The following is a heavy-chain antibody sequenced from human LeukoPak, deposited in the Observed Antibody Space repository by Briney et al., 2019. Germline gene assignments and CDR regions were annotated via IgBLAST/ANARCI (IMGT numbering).Heavy chain of an antibody. CDR3: ASTPKFVLWLGGVY. CDR2: IYYSGST. D-gene: IGHD3-10*01. Sequence: PSETLSLTCTVSGGSISSSSYYWGWIRQPPGKGLEWIGSIYYSGSTYYNPSLKSRVTISVDTSKIQFSLKLSSVTAADTAVYYCASTPKFVLWLGGVYWGQGTLVTVSS. CDR1: GGSISSSSYY. J-gene: IGHJ4*02. V-gene: IGHV4-39*07.